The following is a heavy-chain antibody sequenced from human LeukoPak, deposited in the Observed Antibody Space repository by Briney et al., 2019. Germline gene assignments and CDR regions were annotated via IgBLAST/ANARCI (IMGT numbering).Heavy chain of an antibody. Sequence: PGGSLRLSCAASGFSLSTYAMSWVRQAPGKGLEWVSGISWNSGSIGYADSVKGRFTISRDNAKNSLYLQMNSLRAEDTALYYCAKQYYYDSSRYDAFDIWGQGTMVTVSS. CDR2: ISWNSGSI. J-gene: IGHJ3*02. CDR3: AKQYYYDSSRYDAFDI. D-gene: IGHD3-22*01. CDR1: GFSLSTYA. V-gene: IGHV3-9*01.